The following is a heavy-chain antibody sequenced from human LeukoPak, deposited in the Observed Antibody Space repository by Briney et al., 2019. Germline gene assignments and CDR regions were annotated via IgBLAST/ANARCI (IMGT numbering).Heavy chain of an antibody. V-gene: IGHV1-18*01. CDR1: GYTFTSYG. Sequence: ASVKVSCKASGYTFTSYGISWVRQAPGQGLEWMGWISAYNGNTNYAQKLQGRVTMTTDTSTSTAYMELRSLRSDDTAVYYCARINEQWPYYYYYMDVWGKGTTVTVSS. D-gene: IGHD6-19*01. CDR3: ARINEQWPYYYYYMDV. J-gene: IGHJ6*03. CDR2: ISAYNGNT.